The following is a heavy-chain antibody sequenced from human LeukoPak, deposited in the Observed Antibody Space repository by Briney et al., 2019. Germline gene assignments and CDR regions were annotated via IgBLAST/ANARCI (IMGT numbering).Heavy chain of an antibody. CDR2: INPSGGST. CDR3: ARGFTDTYYDSSGYYYPKNWFDP. J-gene: IGHJ5*02. Sequence: ASVKVSCKASGYTFTSYYMHWVRQAPGQGLEWMGIINPSGGSTSYAQKFQGRVTMTRNTSISTAYMELSSLRSEDTAVYYCARGFTDTYYDSSGYYYPKNWFDPWGQGTLVTVSS. CDR1: GYTFTSYY. D-gene: IGHD3-22*01. V-gene: IGHV1-46*01.